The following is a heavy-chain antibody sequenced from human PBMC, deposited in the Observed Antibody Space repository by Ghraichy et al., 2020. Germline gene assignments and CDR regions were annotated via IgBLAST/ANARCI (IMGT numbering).Heavy chain of an antibody. CDR1: GDSVRSYY. J-gene: IGHJ4*02. CDR2: IYTSGST. V-gene: IGHV4-4*08. Sequence: SETLSLTCAVSGDSVRSYYWSWIRQPPGRGLEWIGRIYTSGSTNYNPSLKSRVTISLDMSKNQFSLKLTSVTAADTAVYYCARDDKANWGQGTLVTVSS. CDR3: ARDDKAN.